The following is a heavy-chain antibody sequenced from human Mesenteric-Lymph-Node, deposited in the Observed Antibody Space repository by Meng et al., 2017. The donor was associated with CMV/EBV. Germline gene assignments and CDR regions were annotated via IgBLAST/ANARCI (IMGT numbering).Heavy chain of an antibody. CDR2: IYHSGST. V-gene: IGHV4-4*02. D-gene: IGHD2-15*01. Sequence: ICTVSGGSSSSTNWWRWVRQPPGKGLEWIGEIYHSGSTNYNPSLKSRVTLSVDKSKNQLSLKLTSVTAADTAVYYCARDVRAATSDYWGQGTLVTVSS. J-gene: IGHJ4*02. CDR3: ARDVRAATSDY. CDR1: GGSSSSTNW.